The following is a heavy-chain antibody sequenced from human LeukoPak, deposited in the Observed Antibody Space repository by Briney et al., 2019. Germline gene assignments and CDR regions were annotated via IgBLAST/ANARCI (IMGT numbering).Heavy chain of an antibody. V-gene: IGHV4-61*02. Sequence: PSETLSLTCTVSGGSISSSSYYWSWIRQPAGKGLEWIGRIYTSGSTNFNPSLKSRVTISVDTSKNQFSLKLSSVTAADTAVYYCAREEGSAFWSGYYRNWGQGTLVTVSS. CDR3: AREEGSAFWSGYYRN. J-gene: IGHJ4*02. D-gene: IGHD3-3*01. CDR1: GGSISSSSYY. CDR2: IYTSGST.